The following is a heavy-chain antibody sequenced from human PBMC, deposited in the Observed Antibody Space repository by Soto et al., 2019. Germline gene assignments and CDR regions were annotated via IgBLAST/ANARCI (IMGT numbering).Heavy chain of an antibody. Sequence: QVHLVESGGGVVQPGRSLRLSCGVSGFTFSRYPMHWVRQAPGKGLEWVALISYDGRTEYYGDSVKGRFTISRDNSNNKLYLQMNSLGGEDTSVYYCARDQLGYNDGPFDYWGQGTLVTVSS. CDR1: GFTFSRYP. J-gene: IGHJ4*02. V-gene: IGHV3-30*04. CDR2: ISYDGRTE. CDR3: ARDQLGYNDGPFDY. D-gene: IGHD5-18*01.